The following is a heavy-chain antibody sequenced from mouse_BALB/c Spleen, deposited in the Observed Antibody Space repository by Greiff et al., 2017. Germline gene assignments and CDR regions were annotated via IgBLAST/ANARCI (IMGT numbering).Heavy chain of an antibody. J-gene: IGHJ4*01. D-gene: IGHD1-1*01. CDR3: FITTVVADYYAMDY. CDR2: IDPANGNT. CDR1: GFNIKDTY. V-gene: IGHV14-3*02. Sequence: EVQLQQSGAELVKPGASVKLSCTASGFNIKDTYMHWVKQRPEQGLEWIGRIDPANGNTKYDPKFQGKATITADTSSNTAYLQLSSLTSEDTAVYYCFITTVVADYYAMDYWGQGTSVTVSS.